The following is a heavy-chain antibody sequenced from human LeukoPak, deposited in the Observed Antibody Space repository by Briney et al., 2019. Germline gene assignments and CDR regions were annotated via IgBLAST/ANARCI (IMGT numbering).Heavy chain of an antibody. CDR3: TRQLIVPSITDY. Sequence: GGSLRLSCAASGFTFSGSAMHWVRQAFGKGREWVGRIRSKANSYATAYAASVKGRFTISRDDSKNTAYLQMNSLKTEDTAVYYCTRQLIVPSITDYWGRGTLVTVSS. V-gene: IGHV3-73*01. CDR1: GFTFSGSA. D-gene: IGHD5-12*01. CDR2: IRSKANSYAT. J-gene: IGHJ4*02.